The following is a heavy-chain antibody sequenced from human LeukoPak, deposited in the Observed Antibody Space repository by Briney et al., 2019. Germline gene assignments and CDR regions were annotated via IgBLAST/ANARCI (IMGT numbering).Heavy chain of an antibody. CDR1: GFTFGDYY. D-gene: IGHD3-10*01. Sequence: PGGSLRLSCAASGFTFGDYYMSWIRQAPGKGLEWISYISPGGITIYYADSVKGRFTIPRDNAKNSLSLQMNSLKAEDSAVYFCARAGNYYGSGIDYWGQGTLVTVSS. V-gene: IGHV3-11*04. CDR2: ISPGGITI. CDR3: ARAGNYYGSGIDY. J-gene: IGHJ4*02.